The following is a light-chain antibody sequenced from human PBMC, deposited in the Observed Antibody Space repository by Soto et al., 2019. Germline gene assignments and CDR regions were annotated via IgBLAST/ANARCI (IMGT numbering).Light chain of an antibody. CDR1: QSISSF. CDR2: ATS. Sequence: DIQMTQSPPSLSASVGDRVTLTCRASQSISSFLAWYQQKPGKAPRLLIYATSTLQSGVPSRFSRSGSGTDFTLTISSLQPEDFATYYCQQSFSSPRTFGPGTKVDIK. CDR3: QQSFSSPRT. J-gene: IGKJ3*01. V-gene: IGKV1-39*01.